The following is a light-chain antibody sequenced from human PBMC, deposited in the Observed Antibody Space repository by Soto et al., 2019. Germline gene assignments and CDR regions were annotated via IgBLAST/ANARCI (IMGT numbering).Light chain of an antibody. Sequence: QSALTQPASVSGSPGRSITISCTGTSSDVGSYNLVSWYQQHTGKAPKLMIYDDTKRPSGVSNRFSGSKSGNTASLTISGLQAEDEADYYCCSYAGSSTLVVGGGTKLTVL. CDR1: SSDVGSYNL. CDR2: DDT. CDR3: CSYAGSSTLV. V-gene: IGLV2-23*01. J-gene: IGLJ2*01.